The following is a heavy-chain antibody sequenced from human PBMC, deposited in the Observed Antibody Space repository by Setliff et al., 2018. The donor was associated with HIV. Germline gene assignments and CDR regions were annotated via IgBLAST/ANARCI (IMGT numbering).Heavy chain of an antibody. J-gene: IGHJ6*03. D-gene: IGHD6-19*01. V-gene: IGHV4-59*01. CDR1: GGSLTGYY. CDR3: ARGYPGIAVAGLSYYYYYYMDV. CDR2: FYYSGST. Sequence: PSETLSLTCAVYGGSLTGYYWSWIRQPPGKGLEWIGYFYYSGSTYYNPSLKSRVTISVDTSKNQFSLKLSSVTAADTAVYYCARGYPGIAVAGLSYYYYYYMDVWGKGTTVTVSS.